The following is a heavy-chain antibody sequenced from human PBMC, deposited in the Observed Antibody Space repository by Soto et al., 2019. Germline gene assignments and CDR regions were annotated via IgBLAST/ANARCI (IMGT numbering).Heavy chain of an antibody. CDR3: ARPPFYSDGWDDY. V-gene: IGHV3-23*03. D-gene: IGHD6-19*01. J-gene: IGHJ4*02. CDR2: IYSGGNT. Sequence: GGSLRLSCGASGFTFSVYAMSWVRQAPGKGLEWVALIYSGGNTYYADSVKGRFTISKDTSKNTVSLQMNSLRGEDTALYFCARPPFYSDGWDDYWGQGTQVTVSS. CDR1: GFTFSVYA.